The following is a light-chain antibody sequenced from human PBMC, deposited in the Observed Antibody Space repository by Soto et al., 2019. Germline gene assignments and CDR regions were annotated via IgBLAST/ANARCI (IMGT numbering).Light chain of an antibody. Sequence: DIVMTQSPDSLAVSLGERATINCKSSQSVFYSSNNKNYLAWYQQKPGQPPRLLIYWASTRESGVPDRFSGSGSGTDFTLTITSLQAEDVAVYYCQQYYSYTLTFGGGTNVEIK. J-gene: IGKJ4*01. CDR2: WAS. CDR1: QSVFYSSNNKNY. CDR3: QQYYSYTLT. V-gene: IGKV4-1*01.